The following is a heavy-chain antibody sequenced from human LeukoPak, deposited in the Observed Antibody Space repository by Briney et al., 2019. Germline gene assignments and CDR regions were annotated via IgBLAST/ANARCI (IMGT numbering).Heavy chain of an antibody. CDR1: GGSFSGYY. CDR3: ARGRYCSGGSCYDFDY. D-gene: IGHD2-15*01. CDR2: INHSGST. V-gene: IGHV4-34*01. Sequence: SETLSLTCAVYGGSFSGYYWSWIRQPPGKGLEWIGEINHSGSTNNNPSLKSRVTISVDTSKNQFSLKLSSVTAADTAVYYCARGRYCSGGSCYDFDYWGQGTLVTVSS. J-gene: IGHJ4*02.